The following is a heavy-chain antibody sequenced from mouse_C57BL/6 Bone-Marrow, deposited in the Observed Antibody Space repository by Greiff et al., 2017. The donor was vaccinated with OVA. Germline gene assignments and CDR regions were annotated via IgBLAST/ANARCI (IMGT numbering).Heavy chain of an antibody. CDR3: ARDGAGWLLRRFAY. J-gene: IGHJ3*01. CDR2: ISYDGSN. CDR1: GYSITSGYY. D-gene: IGHD2-3*01. Sequence: EVQLQESGPGLVKPSQSLSLTCSVTGYSITSGYYWNWIRQFPGNKLEWMGYISYDGSNNYNPSLKNRISITRDTSKNQFFLKLNSVTTEDTATYYCARDGAGWLLRRFAYWGQGTLVTVSA. V-gene: IGHV3-6*01.